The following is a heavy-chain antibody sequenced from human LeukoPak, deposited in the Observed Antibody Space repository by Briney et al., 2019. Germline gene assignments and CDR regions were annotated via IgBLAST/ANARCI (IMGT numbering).Heavy chain of an antibody. D-gene: IGHD2-15*01. CDR3: ARGDCSGGSCYLSLTTIDY. Sequence: GGSLRLSCAASGLTVSSNSMSWVRQAPGKGLEWVSFIYSGGSTYYADSVKGRFTISRDNAKNSLYLQMNSLRAEDTALYYCARGDCSGGSCYLSLTTIDYWGQGTLVTVSS. J-gene: IGHJ4*02. CDR1: GLTVSSNS. CDR2: IYSGGST. V-gene: IGHV3-53*01.